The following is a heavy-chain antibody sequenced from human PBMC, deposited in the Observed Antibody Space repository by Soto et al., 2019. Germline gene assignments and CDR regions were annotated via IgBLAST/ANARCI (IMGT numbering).Heavy chain of an antibody. V-gene: IGHV2-5*02. Sequence: QITLKESGPSLVKPTETITLTCTYSGFSLSTTGVAVSWIRQPPGKALEWLALIYWDDDKRYSPSLKTRLAIAKDPSKNQVVLTFTDADPVDSATYFCAHRPPPLELRKVYWFGSWGQGTLVTVSS. CDR2: IYWDDDK. J-gene: IGHJ5*01. CDR3: AHRPPPLELRKVYWFGS. D-gene: IGHD3-3*01. CDR1: GFSLSTTGVA.